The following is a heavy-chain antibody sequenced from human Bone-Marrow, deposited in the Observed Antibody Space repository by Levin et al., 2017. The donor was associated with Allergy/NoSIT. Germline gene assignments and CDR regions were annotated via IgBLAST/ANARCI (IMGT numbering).Heavy chain of an antibody. J-gene: IGHJ4*02. CDR2: ISGGSSGKT. V-gene: IGHV3-23*01. Sequence: PGGSLRLSCAASGFTFWSFAMSWVRQAPGKGLEWVSFISGGSSGKTNYADSVKGRVVISRDNSKNTLYLEMNSLRAEDTAVYYCATAIRGTEYYFEYWGQGTLVSVSS. CDR3: ATAIRGTEYYFEY. CDR1: GFTFWSFA. D-gene: IGHD3-16*01.